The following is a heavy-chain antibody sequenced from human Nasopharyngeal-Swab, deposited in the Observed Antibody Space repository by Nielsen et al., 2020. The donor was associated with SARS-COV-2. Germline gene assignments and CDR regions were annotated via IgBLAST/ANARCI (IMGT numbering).Heavy chain of an antibody. V-gene: IGHV3-43*02. CDR3: AKDFGGNSVMTFDY. J-gene: IGHJ4*02. Sequence: GESLKISCAASGFTFDDYAMHWVRQAPGKGMEWVSVISGDGASTYYPDSVKGRFTVSRDNSKDSLYLQMDSLRTEDTAFYYCAKDFGGNSVMTFDYWGQGILVTVSS. CDR2: ISGDGAST. CDR1: GFTFDDYA. D-gene: IGHD4-23*01.